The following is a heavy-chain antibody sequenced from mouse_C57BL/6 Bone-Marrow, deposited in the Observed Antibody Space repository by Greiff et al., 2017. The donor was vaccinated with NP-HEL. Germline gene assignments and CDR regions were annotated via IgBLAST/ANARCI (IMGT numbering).Heavy chain of an antibody. Sequence: DVMLVESGGDLVKPGGSLKLSCAASGFTFSSYGMSWVRQTPDKRLEWVATISSGGSYTYYPDSVKGRFTISRDKSKNTLYLQMGSLKPEDTAMYYCASPYDYDFDWFAYGGRGTLVTVSA. V-gene: IGHV5-6*02. J-gene: IGHJ3*01. CDR3: ASPYDYDFDWFAY. CDR1: GFTFSSYG. D-gene: IGHD2-4*01. CDR2: ISSGGSYT.